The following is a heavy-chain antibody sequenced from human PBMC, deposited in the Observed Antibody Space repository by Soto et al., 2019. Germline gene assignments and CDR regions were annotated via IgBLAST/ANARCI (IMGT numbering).Heavy chain of an antibody. D-gene: IGHD3-10*01. J-gene: IGHJ4*02. CDR2: IIPIFGTA. CDR1: GGTFSSYA. Sequence: SVKVSGKASGGTFSSYAISWVRQAPGQGLEWMGGIIPIFGTANYAQKFQGRVTITADKSTSTAYMELSSLRSEDTAVYYCARANYYGSGSYYNGPVDYWGQGTLVTV. V-gene: IGHV1-69*06. CDR3: ARANYYGSGSYYNGPVDY.